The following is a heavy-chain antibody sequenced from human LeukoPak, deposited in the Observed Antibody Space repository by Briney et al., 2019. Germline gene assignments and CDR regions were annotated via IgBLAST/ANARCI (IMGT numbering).Heavy chain of an antibody. J-gene: IGHJ6*03. CDR1: GGSISSYY. CDR3: ARETVTKGYNYYYCVDV. D-gene: IGHD2-21*02. V-gene: IGHV4-59*01. Sequence: SETLSLTCTVSGGSISSYYWSWIRQPPGKGLEWIGYIYYSGSTNYNPSLKSRVTISVDTSKNQFSLKLSSVTAADTAVYYCARETVTKGYNYYYCVDVWGKGTTVTVSS. CDR2: IYYSGST.